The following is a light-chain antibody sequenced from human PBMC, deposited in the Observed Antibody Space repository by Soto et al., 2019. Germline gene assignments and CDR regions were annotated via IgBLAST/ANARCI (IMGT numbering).Light chain of an antibody. CDR2: EVS. V-gene: IGLV2-14*01. CDR1: SSDVGGYDY. CDR3: SSYSISTAYL. J-gene: IGLJ1*01. Sequence: QSALTQPACVSVSPGQSITISCTGTSSDVGGYDYVSWYQLHPGKAPKLMVFEVSNRPSGVSYRFSGSKSGNTASLTISGLQAEDEADYFCSSYSISTAYLFGTGTKVTVL.